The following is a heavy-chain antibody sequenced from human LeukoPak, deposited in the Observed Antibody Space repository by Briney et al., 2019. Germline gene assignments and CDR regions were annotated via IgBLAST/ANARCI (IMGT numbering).Heavy chain of an antibody. V-gene: IGHV4-39*07. D-gene: IGHD2-2*01. CDR3: ASDNHCSGTSCLFQH. J-gene: IGHJ1*01. CDR2: IYYSGST. CDR1: GGSISSSSYY. Sequence: ASETLSLTCTVSGGSISSSSYYWGWIRQPPGKGLEWIGSIYYSGSTYYNPSLKSRVTISVDTSKNQFSLKLSSVTAADTAVYYCASDNHCSGTSCLFQHWGQGTLVTVSS.